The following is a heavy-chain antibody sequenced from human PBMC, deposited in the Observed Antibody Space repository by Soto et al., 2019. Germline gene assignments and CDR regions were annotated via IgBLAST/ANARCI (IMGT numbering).Heavy chain of an antibody. D-gene: IGHD2-21*02. V-gene: IGHV1-69*01. J-gene: IGHJ4*02. CDR3: ARDREGYCGGDCYTFDY. CDR2: IIPIFGTA. Sequence: QVQLVQSGAEVKKPGSSVTVSCKASGGTFSSYAISWVRQAPGQGLEWMGGIIPIFGTANYAQKFQGRVTITADESTSTAYMELSSLRSEDTAVYYCARDREGYCGGDCYTFDYWGQGTLVTVSS. CDR1: GGTFSSYA.